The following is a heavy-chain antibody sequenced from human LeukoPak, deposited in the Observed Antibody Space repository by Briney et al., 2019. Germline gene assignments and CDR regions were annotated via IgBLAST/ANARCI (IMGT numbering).Heavy chain of an antibody. J-gene: IGHJ4*02. CDR1: GFTVSSNY. CDR3: ARTTIFGVGFDY. CDR2: TYSGGST. D-gene: IGHD3-3*01. Sequence: GGSLRLSCAASGFTVSSNYMSWVRQAPGKGLEWVSETYSGGSTYYADSVKGRFTISRDNSKNTLYPQMNSLRAEDTAVYYCARTTIFGVGFDYWGQGTLVTVSS. V-gene: IGHV3-53*01.